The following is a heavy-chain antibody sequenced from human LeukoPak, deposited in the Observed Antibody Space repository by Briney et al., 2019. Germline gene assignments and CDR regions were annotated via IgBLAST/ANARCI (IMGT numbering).Heavy chain of an antibody. CDR3: AREGAYDFWSGYYGGSGFDY. CDR1: GGSISSYY. CDR2: IYTSGST. J-gene: IGHJ4*02. V-gene: IGHV4-4*07. Sequence: PSETLSLTCTVSGGSISSYYWSWIRQPAGKGLEWIGRIYTSGSTNYNPSLKSRVTMSVDTSKNQFSLKLSSVTAADTAVYYCAREGAYDFWSGYYGGSGFDYWGQGTLVTVSS. D-gene: IGHD3-3*01.